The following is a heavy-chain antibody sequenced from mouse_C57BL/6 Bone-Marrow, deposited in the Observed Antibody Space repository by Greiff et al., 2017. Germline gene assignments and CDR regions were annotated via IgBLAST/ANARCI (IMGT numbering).Heavy chain of an antibody. Sequence: HLVESGGDLVKPGGSLKLSCAASGFTFSSYGMSWVRQTPDKRLEWVATISSGGSYTYYPDSVKGRFTISRDNAKNTLYLQMSSLKSEDTAMFYCARLDYSYAMDYWGQGTSVTVSS. V-gene: IGHV5-6*01. J-gene: IGHJ4*01. D-gene: IGHD1-1*01. CDR1: GFTFSSYG. CDR2: ISSGGSYT. CDR3: ARLDYSYAMDY.